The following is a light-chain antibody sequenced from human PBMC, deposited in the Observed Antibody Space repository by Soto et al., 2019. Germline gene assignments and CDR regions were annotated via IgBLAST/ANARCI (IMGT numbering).Light chain of an antibody. CDR3: QQYNNWRSYT. CDR2: GAS. CDR1: QSISSN. Sequence: EIVMTQSPATLSVSLGERCTLSCRASQSISSNLAWYQQKPGQAPRLLIYGASTRATGIPDRFSGSGSGTDFTLTISSLQSEDFAVYFCQQYNNWRSYTFGQGTKVDIK. V-gene: IGKV3-15*01. J-gene: IGKJ2*01.